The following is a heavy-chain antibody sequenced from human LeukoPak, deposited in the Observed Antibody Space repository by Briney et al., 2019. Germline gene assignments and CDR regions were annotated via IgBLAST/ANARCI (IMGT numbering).Heavy chain of an antibody. CDR3: APYFPDRGS. CDR2: INRDASEK. J-gene: IGHJ5*02. V-gene: IGHV3-7*01. CDR1: GFTFSTYW. Sequence: GGSLRLSCAASGFTFSTYWMTWVRQAPGKGLEWVANINRDASEKNYVDSVKGRFTISRDNAKNSLYLQMNNLRAEDTAVYYCAPYFPDRGSWGQGTLVTVSS. D-gene: IGHD2/OR15-2a*01.